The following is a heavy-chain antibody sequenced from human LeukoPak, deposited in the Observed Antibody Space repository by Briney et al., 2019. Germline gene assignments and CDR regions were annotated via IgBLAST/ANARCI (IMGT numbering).Heavy chain of an antibody. CDR2: ISSSGGST. D-gene: IGHD1-26*01. J-gene: IGHJ6*02. Sequence: PGGSLRLSCAASGFTFSSYAMSWLRQAPEKGLEWVSGISSSGGSTYYADSVKGRFTISRDNSKNTLYLQMNSLRAEDTAVYYCAKDLLGGDSGSYYEVGELGMDVWGQGTTVTVSS. CDR3: AKDLLGGDSGSYYEVGELGMDV. V-gene: IGHV3-23*01. CDR1: GFTFSSYA.